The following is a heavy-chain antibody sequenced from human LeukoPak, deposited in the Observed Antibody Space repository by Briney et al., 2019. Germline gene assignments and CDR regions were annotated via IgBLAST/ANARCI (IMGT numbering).Heavy chain of an antibody. V-gene: IGHV3-23*01. Sequence: HPGGSLRLSCAASGFTFRTSAMSWVRQAPGKGLEWVSVMSSSGGSIYYADSVKGRFTISRDNSKNTLYLQMNSLRAEDTAVYYCAKAGSAATIYFDYWGQGTLVTVSS. CDR3: AKAGSAATIYFDY. D-gene: IGHD5-12*01. CDR2: MSSSGGSI. CDR1: GFTFRTSA. J-gene: IGHJ4*02.